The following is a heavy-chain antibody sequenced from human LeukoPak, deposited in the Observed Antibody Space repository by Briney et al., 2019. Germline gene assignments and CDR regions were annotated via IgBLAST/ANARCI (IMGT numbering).Heavy chain of an antibody. CDR3: ARDEAAPITMVRGVMAY. Sequence: ASVKVSCTASGHTFTSYYMHWVRQAPGQGLEWMGIINPSGGSTSYAQKFQGRVTMTRDMSTSTVYMELSSLRSEDTAVYYCARDEAAPITMVRGVMAYWGQGTLVTVSS. CDR1: GHTFTSYY. V-gene: IGHV1-46*01. D-gene: IGHD3-10*01. J-gene: IGHJ4*02. CDR2: INPSGGST.